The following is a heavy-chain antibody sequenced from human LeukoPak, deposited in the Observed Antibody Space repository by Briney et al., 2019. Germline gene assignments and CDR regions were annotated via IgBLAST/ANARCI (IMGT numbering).Heavy chain of an antibody. Sequence: KPSETLSLTCTVSGGSISSYYWSWIRQPPGKGLEWIGYIYYSGSTNCNPSLKSRVTISVDTTKNQFSLKLSSVTAADTAVYYCARSGYYYDSLDYWGQGTLVTVSS. J-gene: IGHJ4*02. CDR3: ARSGYYYDSLDY. CDR1: GGSISSYY. CDR2: IYYSGST. D-gene: IGHD3-22*01. V-gene: IGHV4-59*08.